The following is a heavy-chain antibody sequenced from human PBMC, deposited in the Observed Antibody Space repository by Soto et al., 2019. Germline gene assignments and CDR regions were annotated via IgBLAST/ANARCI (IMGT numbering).Heavy chain of an antibody. CDR1: GYSFSGYY. CDR2: INPNSGIT. CDR3: SRQYTASYYSQVY. Sequence: QVQLVQSGAEVKKPGASVKVSCRASGYSFSGYYIHWVRQVPGQGLEWMGWINPNSGITVYAEKFQARVTMSRDTSITTAFMELSRLRSDDTALYFCSRQYTASYYSQVYWGQGTLVTASS. J-gene: IGHJ4*02. D-gene: IGHD1-26*01. V-gene: IGHV1-2*02.